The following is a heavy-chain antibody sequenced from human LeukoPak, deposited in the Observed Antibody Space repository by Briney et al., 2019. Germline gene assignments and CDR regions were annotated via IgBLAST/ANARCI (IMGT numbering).Heavy chain of an antibody. Sequence: PSETLSLTCTVSGGSISSYYWSWIRQPPGKGLEWIGYIYYSGSTNYNPSLKSRVTISVDTSKNQFSLKLSSVTAADTAVYYCAITPGFWAFDIWGQGTMVTVSS. J-gene: IGHJ3*02. D-gene: IGHD4-23*01. CDR2: IYYSGST. CDR3: AITPGFWAFDI. V-gene: IGHV4-59*01. CDR1: GGSISSYY.